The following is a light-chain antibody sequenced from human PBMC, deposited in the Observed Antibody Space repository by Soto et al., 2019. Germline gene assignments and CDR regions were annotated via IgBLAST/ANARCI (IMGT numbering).Light chain of an antibody. J-gene: IGLJ3*02. CDR1: SSDVGGYKY. CDR3: SSFTSSSRV. CDR2: EVS. V-gene: IGLV2-14*01. Sequence: QSALTQPASVSGSPGQSITISCTGISSDVGGYKYVSWYQQHPGKAPKLLIYEVSNRPSEVSYRFSGSKSGNTASLTIAGLQAQDEADYYCSSFTSSSRVFGGGTKLTVL.